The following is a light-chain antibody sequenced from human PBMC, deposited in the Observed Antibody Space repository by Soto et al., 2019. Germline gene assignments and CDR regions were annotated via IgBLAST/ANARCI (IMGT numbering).Light chain of an antibody. CDR2: AFS. CDR1: SSDVGGYNY. CDR3: SSYISYSPYV. Sequence: QSVLTHPASVSGSPGQSITISCTGTSSDVGGYNYVSWYQQHPGKAPKLIIYAFSKRPSGVSNLFSGSKSGNTASLTFSRLQAEHEAYYYCSSYISYSPYVFGTGSKLTVL. J-gene: IGLJ1*01. V-gene: IGLV2-14*01.